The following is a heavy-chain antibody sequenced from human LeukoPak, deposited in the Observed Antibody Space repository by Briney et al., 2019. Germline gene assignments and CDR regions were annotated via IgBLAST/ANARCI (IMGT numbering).Heavy chain of an antibody. D-gene: IGHD3-16*01. J-gene: IGHJ6*03. Sequence: SETLSLTCSVSGGSISSYYWSWIRQPPGKGLECIGYIYYSGSTTYNPSLKSRVTISVDLSKNQISLNLTSVTAADTAVYYCARETSQKGAHYMDVWGKGTTVTISS. CDR1: GGSISSYY. CDR2: IYYSGST. V-gene: IGHV4-59*01. CDR3: ARETSQKGAHYMDV.